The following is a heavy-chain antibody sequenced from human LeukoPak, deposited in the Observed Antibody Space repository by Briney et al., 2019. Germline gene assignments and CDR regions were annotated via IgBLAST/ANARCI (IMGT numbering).Heavy chain of an antibody. CDR1: GGSISNYF. D-gene: IGHD5-18*01. CDR2: ITYSGST. Sequence: SETLSLTCTVSGGSISNYFWSWIRQPPGKGLEWIGFITYSGSTDHNPSLKSRVTISVDASKNQFSLKLTSVTAADTAVYYCARAEFSYGYDYFDYWGQGTLVTVSS. V-gene: IGHV4-59*01. CDR3: ARAEFSYGYDYFDY. J-gene: IGHJ4*02.